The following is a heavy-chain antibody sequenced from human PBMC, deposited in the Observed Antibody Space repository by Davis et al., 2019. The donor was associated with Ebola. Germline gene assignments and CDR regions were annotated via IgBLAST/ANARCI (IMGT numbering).Heavy chain of an antibody. V-gene: IGHV1-2*06. CDR1: GYTFTDYN. D-gene: IGHD4-11*01. CDR2: IISNSGGT. J-gene: IGHJ4*02. CDR3: ARGHNYAHEY. Sequence: ASVKVSCKASGYTFTDYNIHWMRQAPGQGLEWMGRIISNSGGTNYAQKFQGMVTVTRDTSISTAYMELSSLRYDDTADYYCARGHNYAHEYWGQGTLVTVSS.